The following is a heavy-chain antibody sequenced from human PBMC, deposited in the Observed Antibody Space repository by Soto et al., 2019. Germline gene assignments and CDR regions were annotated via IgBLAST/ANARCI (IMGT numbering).Heavy chain of an antibody. Sequence: LRFSCAASEVTFSRYDMHCVRQAPGKGLEWVAVISYDGSNKYYADCVKGRFTISRDNSKNTLYLHMNRLRAADTAVYYCANHPLMLRRTQSSTLFCYKTLFD. CDR2: ISYDGSNK. CDR1: EVTFSRYD. V-gene: IGHV3-30*18. D-gene: IGHD2-15*01. CDR3: ANHPLMLRRTQSSTLFCYKTLFD. J-gene: IGHJ2*01.